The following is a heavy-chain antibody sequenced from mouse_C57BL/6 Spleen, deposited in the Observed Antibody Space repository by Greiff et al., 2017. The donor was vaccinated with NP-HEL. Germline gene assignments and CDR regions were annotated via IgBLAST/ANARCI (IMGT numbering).Heavy chain of an antibody. CDR1: GYAFSSSW. J-gene: IGHJ1*03. CDR3: ARCHGVYWYFDV. V-gene: IGHV1-82*01. Sequence: VQLQQSGPELVKPGASVKISCKASGYAFSSSWMNWVKQRPGKGLEWIGRIYPGDGDTNYNGKFKGKATLTADKSSSTAYMQLSSLTSEDSAVYFCARCHGVYWYFDVWGTGTTVTVSS. CDR2: IYPGDGDT.